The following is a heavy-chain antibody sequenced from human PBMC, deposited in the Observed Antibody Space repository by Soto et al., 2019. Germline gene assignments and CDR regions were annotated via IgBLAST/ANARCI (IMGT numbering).Heavy chain of an antibody. CDR2: IGTVGDS. J-gene: IGHJ4*02. V-gene: IGHV3-13*01. CDR1: GFTFSSYD. CDR3: ARGGYSSGWYYFDY. Sequence: EVQLVESGGGLVQPGGFLRLSCTASGFTFSSYDMHWVRQGTGIGLEWVSGIGTVGDSYYPGSVKGRFTISRENAKNSLYLEMNNVRAGDTAVYYCARGGYSSGWYYFDYWGQGILVTVSS. D-gene: IGHD6-19*01.